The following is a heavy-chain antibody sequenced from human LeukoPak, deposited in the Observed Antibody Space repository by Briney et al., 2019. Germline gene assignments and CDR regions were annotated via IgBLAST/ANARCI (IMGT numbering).Heavy chain of an antibody. V-gene: IGHV4-59*08. CDR1: GGSISSYH. D-gene: IGHD5-18*01. CDR2: IYDSGST. CDR3: ARRLGGYSYGLNPFAFDI. J-gene: IGHJ3*02. Sequence: SQTLSLTCAVSGGSISSYHWSWIRQPPEKGLEWIGYIYDSGSTKYNPSLKSRVSISVDTSKNRISLKLNSVTAADTAVYYCARRLGGYSYGLNPFAFDIWGQGTMVTVSS.